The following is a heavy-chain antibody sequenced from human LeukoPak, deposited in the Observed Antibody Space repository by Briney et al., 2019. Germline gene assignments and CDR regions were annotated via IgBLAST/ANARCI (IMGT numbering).Heavy chain of an antibody. CDR2: ISYDGSNE. Sequence: GGSLRLSCAASGFTFSSYVMHWVRQAPGKGLEWVAIISYDGSNEYYADSVKGRFTISRDNSKNTLYLQMNSLRAADTAVYYCAREIKTGTFQGPDEYNWFDPWGQGTLVTVSS. D-gene: IGHD1-1*01. CDR3: AREIKTGTFQGPDEYNWFDP. V-gene: IGHV3-30*04. CDR1: GFTFSSYV. J-gene: IGHJ5*02.